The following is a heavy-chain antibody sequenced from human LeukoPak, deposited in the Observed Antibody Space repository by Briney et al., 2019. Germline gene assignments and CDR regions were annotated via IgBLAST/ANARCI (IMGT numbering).Heavy chain of an antibody. Sequence: GGSLRLSCAASGFTFNSYWMHWVRQAPGKGLEWVSVIYSGGSTYYADSVRGRFTISRDNSKNTLYLQMNSLRAEDTAVYYCARDLGLYWYFDLWGRGTLVTVSS. CDR1: GFTFNSYW. D-gene: IGHD1-26*01. CDR3: ARDLGLYWYFDL. CDR2: IYSGGST. V-gene: IGHV3-66*01. J-gene: IGHJ2*01.